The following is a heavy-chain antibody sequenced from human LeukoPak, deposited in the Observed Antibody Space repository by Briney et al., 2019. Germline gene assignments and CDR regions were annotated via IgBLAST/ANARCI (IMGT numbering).Heavy chain of an antibody. Sequence: SETLSLTCTVSGGSISSSYWSWIRQPAGKGLEWIGRIYSSGSTNYNPSLKSRVTMSVDTSQNQLSLKLNSVTAADTAVYYCARGPASSGGLPPGAFDNWGQGTMVTVSS. V-gene: IGHV4-4*07. CDR2: IYSSGST. J-gene: IGHJ3*02. CDR1: GGSISSSY. CDR3: ARGPASSGGLPPGAFDN. D-gene: IGHD6-25*01.